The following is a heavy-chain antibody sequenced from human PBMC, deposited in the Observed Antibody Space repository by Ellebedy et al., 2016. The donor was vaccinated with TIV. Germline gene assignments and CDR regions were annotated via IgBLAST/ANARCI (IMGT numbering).Heavy chain of an antibody. V-gene: IGHV5-10-1*04. CDR1: GYSFSTYW. J-gene: IGHJ4*02. D-gene: IGHD5-18*01. CDR3: ARLAYSYGYWGDTIDY. Sequence: PGGSLRLSCKGSGYSFSTYWISWVRQTPGKGLEWMGRIDPSDSYTNYSPSFQGQVTISADKSISTAYLQWSSLKASDTAMYYCARLAYSYGYWGDTIDYWGQGTLVTVYS. CDR2: IDPSDSYT.